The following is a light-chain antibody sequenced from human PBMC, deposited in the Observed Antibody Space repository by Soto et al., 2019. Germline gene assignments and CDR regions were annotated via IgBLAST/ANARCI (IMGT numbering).Light chain of an antibody. CDR3: SSYTISSTWV. J-gene: IGLJ3*02. CDR2: EVI. CDR1: TSDVGASKY. V-gene: IGLV2-14*01. Sequence: QSVLTQPASVSGSPGQSITISCTGTTSDVGASKYVSWYQHHPGKAPKLLIFEVINRPSGVSNRFSGSKSGNTASLTISGLQAEDEADYYCSSYTISSTWVFGGGTQLTVL.